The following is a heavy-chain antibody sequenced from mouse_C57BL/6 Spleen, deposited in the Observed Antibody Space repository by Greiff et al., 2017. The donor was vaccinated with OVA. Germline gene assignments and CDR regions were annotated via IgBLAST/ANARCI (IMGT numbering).Heavy chain of an antibody. V-gene: IGHV1-82*01. D-gene: IGHD2-4*01. J-gene: IGHJ3*01. Sequence: VKLMESGPELVKPGASVKISCKASGYAFSSSWMNWVKQRPGKGLEWIGRIYPGDGDTNYNGKFKGKATLTADKSSSTAYMQLSSLTSEDSAVYFCARSYDYEAWFAYWGQGTLVTVSA. CDR2: IYPGDGDT. CDR3: ARSYDYEAWFAY. CDR1: GYAFSSSW.